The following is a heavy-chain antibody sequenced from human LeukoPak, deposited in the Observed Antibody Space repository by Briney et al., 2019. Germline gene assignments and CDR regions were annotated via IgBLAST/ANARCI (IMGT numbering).Heavy chain of an antibody. CDR3: AREWELPALQH. D-gene: IGHD1-26*01. Sequence: ASXKVSCKASGYTFTGYYMHWVRQAPGQGLEWMGWINPNSGGTNYAQKFQGRVTMTTHTSISTAYMELSRLRSDDTAVYYCAREWELPALQHWGQGTLVTVSS. CDR1: GYTFTGYY. CDR2: INPNSGGT. V-gene: IGHV1-2*02. J-gene: IGHJ1*01.